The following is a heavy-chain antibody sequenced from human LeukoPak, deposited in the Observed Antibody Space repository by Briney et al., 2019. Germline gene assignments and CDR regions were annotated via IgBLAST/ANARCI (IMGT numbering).Heavy chain of an antibody. CDR2: ISGSGGST. CDR1: GFTFSSYG. V-gene: IGHV3-23*01. CDR3: AKEKSPQRIRYDSSGYTDY. J-gene: IGHJ4*02. D-gene: IGHD3-22*01. Sequence: PGGSLRLSCAASGFTFSSYGMSWVRQAPGKGLEWVSAISGSGGSTYYADSVKGRFTISRDNSKNTLYLQMNSLRAEDTAVYYCAKEKSPQRIRYDSSGYTDYWGQGTLVTVSS.